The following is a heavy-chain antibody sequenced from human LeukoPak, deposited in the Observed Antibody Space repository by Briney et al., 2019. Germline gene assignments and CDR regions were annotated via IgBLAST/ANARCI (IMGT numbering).Heavy chain of an antibody. Sequence: GESLKISCKGSGYNFTNYWISWVRQMPGKGLECMGTIDPSDSYTNYSPSFQGHVTISADKSISTAYLQWSSLKASDTAMYYCARAYSRSRFDYWGQGTLVTVSS. J-gene: IGHJ4*02. CDR1: GYNFTNYW. CDR3: ARAYSRSRFDY. V-gene: IGHV5-10-1*01. CDR2: IDPSDSYT. D-gene: IGHD6-6*01.